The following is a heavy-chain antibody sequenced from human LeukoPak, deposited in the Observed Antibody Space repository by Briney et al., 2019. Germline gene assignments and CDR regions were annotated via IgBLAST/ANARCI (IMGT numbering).Heavy chain of an antibody. V-gene: IGHV4-61*09. CDR1: GGSIISNRHY. J-gene: IGHJ3*02. CDR2: IYSSGNT. CDR3: ARVALITIHENDAFDI. D-gene: IGHD3-3*01. Sequence: SQTLSLTCTVSGGSIISNRHYWSWIRQPAGKGLEWIGHIYSSGNTKYNPSLKSRLTMSIDSSKNQFSLILTSVTAADTAVYYCARVALITIHENDAFDIWGQGTVVTVS.